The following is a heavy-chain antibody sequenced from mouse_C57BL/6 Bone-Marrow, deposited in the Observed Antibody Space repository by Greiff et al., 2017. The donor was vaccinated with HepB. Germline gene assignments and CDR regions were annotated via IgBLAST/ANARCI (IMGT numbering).Heavy chain of an antibody. J-gene: IGHJ1*03. V-gene: IGHV14-4*01. CDR1: GFNIKDDY. Sequence: QLQQSGAELVRPGASVKLSCTASGFNIKDDYMHWVKQRPEQGLEWIGWIDPENGDTEYASKFQGKATITADTSSNTAYLQLSSLTSEDTAVYYCTTTMTTVVATGYFDVWGTGTTVTVSS. CDR2: IDPENGDT. D-gene: IGHD1-1*01. CDR3: TTTMTTVVATGYFDV.